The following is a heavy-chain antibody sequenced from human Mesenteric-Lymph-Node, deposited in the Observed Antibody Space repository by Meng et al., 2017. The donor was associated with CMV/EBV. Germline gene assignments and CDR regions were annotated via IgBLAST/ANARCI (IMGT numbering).Heavy chain of an antibody. Sequence: GESLKISCKGSGYSFTSYWIGWVRQMPGKGLEWMGNIYPGDSDTRYSPSFQGQVTISADKSISTAYLQWSSLKAPDTAMYYCARGGYCSSSSCYPFGYWGQGTLVTVSS. J-gene: IGHJ4*02. CDR1: GYSFTSYW. D-gene: IGHD2-2*01. V-gene: IGHV5-51*01. CDR2: IYPGDSDT. CDR3: ARGGYCSSSSCYPFGY.